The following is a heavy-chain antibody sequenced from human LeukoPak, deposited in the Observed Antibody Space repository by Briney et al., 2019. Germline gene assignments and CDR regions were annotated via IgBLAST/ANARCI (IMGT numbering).Heavy chain of an antibody. D-gene: IGHD3-10*01. J-gene: IGHJ4*02. V-gene: IGHV1-18*01. CDR2: ISAYNGNT. Sequence: GASVKVSCKASGYTFTSYGISWVRQAPGQGLEWMGWISAYNGNTNYAQKLQGRVTMTTDTSTSTAYTELRSLRSDDTAVYYCARDREDYYGSGPSYWGQGTLVTVSS. CDR1: GYTFTSYG. CDR3: ARDREDYYGSGPSY.